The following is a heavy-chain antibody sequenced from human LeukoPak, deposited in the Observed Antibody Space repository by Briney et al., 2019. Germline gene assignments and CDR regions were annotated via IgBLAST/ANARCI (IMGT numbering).Heavy chain of an antibody. D-gene: IGHD3-10*01. CDR1: GVTLSPYG. J-gene: IGHJ5*02. V-gene: IGHV3-30*18. CDR2: ISYEGGTQ. CDR3: AKEGTPQVSTWYDL. Sequence: GGSLRLSCAASGVTLSPYGMHWVRQAPGKGLEWVAVISYEGGTQHYADSGKGRFIISRDNPRNTLYLQMNILRTEDTPVYYCAKEGTPQVSTWYDLWGQGTQVIVSS.